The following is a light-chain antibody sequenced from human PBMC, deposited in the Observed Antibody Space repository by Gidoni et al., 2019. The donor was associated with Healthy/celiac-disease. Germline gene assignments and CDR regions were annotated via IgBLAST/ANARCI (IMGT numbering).Light chain of an antibody. CDR3: QQYYSTPYT. V-gene: IGKV4-1*01. CDR2: WAS. Sequence: DIVMTQSPDSLAVSLGERATINCKSSQSVLYNSNNKNYLAWYQQKPGQPPKLLIYWASTRESGVPDRFSGSGSGTDFTLTISSLQAEDVAVYYCQQYYSTPYTFXXXTKLEIK. J-gene: IGKJ2*01. CDR1: QSVLYNSNNKNY.